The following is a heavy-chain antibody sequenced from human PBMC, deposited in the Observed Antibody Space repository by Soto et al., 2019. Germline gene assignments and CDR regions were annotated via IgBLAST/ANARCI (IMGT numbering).Heavy chain of an antibody. CDR2: ISGSGGNT. D-gene: IGHD5-12*01. V-gene: IGHV3-23*01. CDR1: RFTFSSYA. J-gene: IGHJ3*02. Sequence: TASRFTFSSYAMSWVRQAPGKGLEWVSAISGSGGNTSYADSVKGRFTISRDNSKNTLYLQMNSLRADDTAVYYCAKSVGLRLWDDAFDIWGQGTMVTVSS. CDR3: AKSVGLRLWDDAFDI.